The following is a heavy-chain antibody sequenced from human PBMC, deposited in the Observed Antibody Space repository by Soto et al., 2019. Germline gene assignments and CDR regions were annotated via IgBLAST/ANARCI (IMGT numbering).Heavy chain of an antibody. J-gene: IGHJ4*02. CDR1: GFTFSSYA. V-gene: IGHV3-30*04. D-gene: IGHD7-27*01. Sequence: GGSLRLSCAASGFTFSSYAMHWVRQAPGKGLEWVAVISYDGSNKYYADSVKGRFTISRDNSKNTLCLQMNSLRAEDTAVYYCARDFPGRNWGFDYWGQGTLVTVSS. CDR2: ISYDGSNK. CDR3: ARDFPGRNWGFDY.